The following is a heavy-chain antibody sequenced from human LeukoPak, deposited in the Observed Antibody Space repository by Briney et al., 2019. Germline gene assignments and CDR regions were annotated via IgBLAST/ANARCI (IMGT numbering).Heavy chain of an antibody. V-gene: IGHV1-18*01. CDR3: ARDYRIAAAGTLGLGY. J-gene: IGHJ4*02. D-gene: IGHD6-13*01. Sequence: ASVKVSCKASGYTFTSYGISWVRQAPGQGLEWMGWISAYNGNTNYAQKLQGRVTMTTDTSTSTAYVELRSLRSDDTAVYYCARDYRIAAAGTLGLGYWGQGTLVTVSS. CDR1: GYTFTSYG. CDR2: ISAYNGNT.